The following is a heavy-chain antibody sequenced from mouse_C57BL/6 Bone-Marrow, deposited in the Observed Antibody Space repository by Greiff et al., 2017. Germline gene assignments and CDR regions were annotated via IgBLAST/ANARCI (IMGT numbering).Heavy chain of an antibody. Sequence: VQLKESGPGLVKPSPSLSLTCSVTGYSITSGYYWNWIRQFPGNKLEWMGYISYDGRNNYNPSLKNRISITRDTSKNQFCLKLNSVTTEDTATYYGAREGAYDSNYDYWGQGTTLTVSS. CDR3: AREGAYDSNYDY. J-gene: IGHJ2*01. CDR2: ISYDGRN. V-gene: IGHV3-6*01. CDR1: GYSITSGYY. D-gene: IGHD2-5*01.